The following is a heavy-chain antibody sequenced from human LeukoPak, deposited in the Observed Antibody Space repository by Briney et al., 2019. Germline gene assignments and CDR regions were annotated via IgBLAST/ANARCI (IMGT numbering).Heavy chain of an antibody. CDR2: IGSSSSSI. Sequence: GGSLRLSCAASGFAFSSDSMNWVRQAPGKGLEWVSSIGSSSSSIYYADSVKGRFTISRDNAKNSLYLQMNSLRAEDTAVYYCARESGGNFEEAFDIWGQGTMVTVSS. CDR1: GFAFSSDS. D-gene: IGHD4-23*01. CDR3: ARESGGNFEEAFDI. J-gene: IGHJ3*02. V-gene: IGHV3-21*01.